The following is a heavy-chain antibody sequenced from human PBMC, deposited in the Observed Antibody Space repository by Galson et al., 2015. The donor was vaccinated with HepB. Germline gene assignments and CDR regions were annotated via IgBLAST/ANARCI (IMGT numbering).Heavy chain of an antibody. Sequence: SLRLSCAASGFTFSSYSMNWVRQAPGQGLEWVSSIISSSSNIYYADSVKGRFTISRDNAKNSLYLQMSSLRAEDTAVYYCARALGYDGFDIWGQGTLVTVSS. V-gene: IGHV3-21*01. CDR1: GFTFSSYS. CDR2: IISSSSNI. CDR3: ARALGYDGFDI. D-gene: IGHD5-12*01. J-gene: IGHJ3*02.